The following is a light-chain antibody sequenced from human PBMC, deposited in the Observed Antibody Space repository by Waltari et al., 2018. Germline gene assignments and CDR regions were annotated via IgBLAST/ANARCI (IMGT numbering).Light chain of an antibody. Sequence: QSALTQTASVSGSPGQSLTISCTGTSSDVGAYNPSSWYQQNPGKAPKVMIYDVSNRPSGVSNRFSGSKSGNTASLSISGLQAEDEADYYCSSFTTSSTYVFGTGTKVTVL. CDR3: SSFTTSSTYV. V-gene: IGLV2-14*03. CDR2: DVS. J-gene: IGLJ1*01. CDR1: SSDVGAYNP.